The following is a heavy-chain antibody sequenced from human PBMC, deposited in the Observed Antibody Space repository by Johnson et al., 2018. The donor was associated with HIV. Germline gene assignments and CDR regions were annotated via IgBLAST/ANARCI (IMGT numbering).Heavy chain of an antibody. V-gene: IGHV3-11*01. J-gene: IGHJ3*02. CDR1: GFIFSDYY. CDR2: ISSSGRTI. CDR3: AKDIASGYTNGGTLDI. D-gene: IGHD6-19*01. Sequence: QVQLVESGGGLVKPGGSLRLSCAASGFIFSDYYMTWIRQAPGKGLESISYISSSGRTIYYADSVKGRFTMSRDNAKKSLYLQMNSLRPEDTGLYYCAKDIASGYTNGGTLDIWGQGTMVTVSS.